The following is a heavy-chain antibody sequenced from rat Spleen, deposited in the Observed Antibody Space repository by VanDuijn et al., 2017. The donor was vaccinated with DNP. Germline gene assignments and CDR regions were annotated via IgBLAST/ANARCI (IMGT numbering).Heavy chain of an antibody. CDR1: GFTLSAYY. Sequence: EVQLVESGGGLVQPGRSLKLSCAASGFTLSAYYMAWVRQAPAKGLEWVAYIRYDGGSTKYGDSVKGQFTVSRDNVKSTLYLQMDSLRSEDTATYYGATQGDYGYNYYFDYWGQGVMVTVSS. V-gene: IGHV5-20*01. J-gene: IGHJ2*01. CDR2: IRYDGGST. D-gene: IGHD1-9*01. CDR3: ATQGDYGYNYYFDY.